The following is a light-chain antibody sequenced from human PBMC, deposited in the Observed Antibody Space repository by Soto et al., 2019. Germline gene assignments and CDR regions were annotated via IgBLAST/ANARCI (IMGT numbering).Light chain of an antibody. V-gene: IGLV1-40*01. J-gene: IGLJ2*01. CDR3: QSYDSSLSAVV. CDR2: GNS. Sequence: QSALTQPPSVPGAPGQRVTISCTGSSSNIGAGYDVHWYQQLPGTAPKLLIYGNSNRPSGVPDRFSGSKSGTSASLAITGLQAEDEADYYCQSYDSSLSAVVFGGGTQLTVL. CDR1: SSNIGAGYD.